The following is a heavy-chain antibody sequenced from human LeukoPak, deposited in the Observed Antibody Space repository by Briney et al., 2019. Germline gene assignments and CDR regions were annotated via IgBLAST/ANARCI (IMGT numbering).Heavy chain of an antibody. CDR3: ARAGYYDSTGWNF. CDR2: IYYSGST. CDR1: GGSISSGGYY. V-gene: IGHV4-31*02. D-gene: IGHD3-22*01. J-gene: IGHJ4*02. Sequence: SETLSLTWTVSGGSISSGGYYWSWIRRHPGKGLGWIGYIYYSGSTYYNPSLKSRVTISVDTSKNQFSLKLSSVTAADTAVYYCARAGYYDSTGWNFWGQGTLVTVSS.